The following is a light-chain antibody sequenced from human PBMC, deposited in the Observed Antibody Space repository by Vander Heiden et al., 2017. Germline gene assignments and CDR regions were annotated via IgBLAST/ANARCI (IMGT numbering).Light chain of an antibody. J-gene: IGLJ2*01. CDR3: SSYTSSSTYVV. Sequence: QSALTQPASVSGSPGQSITISCTGTSSDVGGYNYVSWYQRHPGKGPKLMIYEVSNRPSGVSNRFSGSKSGNTASLTISGLQAEDEADYYCSSYTSSSTYVVFGGGTKLTVL. CDR1: SSDVGGYNY. CDR2: EVS. V-gene: IGLV2-14*01.